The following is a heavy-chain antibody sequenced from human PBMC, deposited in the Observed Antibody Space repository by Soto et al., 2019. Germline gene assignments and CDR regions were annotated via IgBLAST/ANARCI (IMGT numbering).Heavy chain of an antibody. CDR1: GFTFSSYG. CDR3: ARDCRPGDWYSDYYYYGMDV. J-gene: IGHJ6*02. D-gene: IGHD1-1*01. V-gene: IGHV3-33*01. CDR2: IWYDGSNK. Sequence: QVKLVESGGGVVQPGRSLRLSCAASGFTFSSYGMQWVRQAPGKGLEWVAVIWYDGSNKHYVDSVKGRFTISRDNSKNTLYLQMNSLRAEDTAVYYCARDCRPGDWYSDYYYYGMDVWGQGTTVTVSS.